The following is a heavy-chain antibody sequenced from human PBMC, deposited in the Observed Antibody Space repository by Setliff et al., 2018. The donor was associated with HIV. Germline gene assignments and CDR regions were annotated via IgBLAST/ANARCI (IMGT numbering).Heavy chain of an antibody. D-gene: IGHD6-19*01. CDR1: GDSISNYY. CDR2: IYTTGST. Sequence: SETLSLTCTVSGDSISNYYWSWVRQPPGKGLEWIGYIYTTGSTNYNPSLKSRVTMSVDTSKNQFSLKLYSVTAADTSVYYCARSPRIGVAGEFEYWGQGTLVTVSS. CDR3: ARSPRIGVAGEFEY. J-gene: IGHJ4*02. V-gene: IGHV4-4*09.